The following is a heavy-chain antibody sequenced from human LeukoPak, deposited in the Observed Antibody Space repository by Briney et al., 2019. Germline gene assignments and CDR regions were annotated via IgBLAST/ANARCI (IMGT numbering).Heavy chain of an antibody. J-gene: IGHJ4*02. CDR3: ARGQRITIFGTVLMGYFDY. V-gene: IGHV1-2*02. CDR1: GYTLSDNY. CDR2: INPNSGGP. D-gene: IGHD3-3*01. Sequence: GASVKVSCKASGYTLSDNYLHWVRQAPGQGLEWMGWINPNSGGPYSAQNFQGRVTMTRDTSISTAYMELIRLGSDDTAMYYCARGQRITIFGTVLMGYFDYWGQGNLVTVSS.